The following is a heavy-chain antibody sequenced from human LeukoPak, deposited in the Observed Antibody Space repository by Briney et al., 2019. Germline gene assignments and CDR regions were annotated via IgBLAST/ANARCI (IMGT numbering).Heavy chain of an antibody. CDR1: GFTFSSYS. Sequence: QPGGSLRLSCAASGFTFSSYSMSWVRQAPGKGLEWVSAISGSGGSTYYADSVKGRFTISRDNSKNTLYLQMNSLRAEDTAVYYCAKDLKWAPRGDYFDYWGQGTLVTVSS. CDR3: AKDLKWAPRGDYFDY. J-gene: IGHJ4*02. D-gene: IGHD1-26*01. CDR2: ISGSGGST. V-gene: IGHV3-23*01.